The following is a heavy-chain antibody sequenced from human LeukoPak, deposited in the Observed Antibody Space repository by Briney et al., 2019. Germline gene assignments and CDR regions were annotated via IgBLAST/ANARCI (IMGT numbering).Heavy chain of an antibody. Sequence: SETLSLTCAVYGGSFSGYYWSWIRQPPGKGLEWIGEINHGGSTNYNPSLKSRVTISVDTSKNQFSLKLSSVTAADTAVYYCARAYYGMDVWGQGTTVTVSS. CDR2: INHGGST. J-gene: IGHJ6*02. CDR1: GGSFSGYY. V-gene: IGHV4-34*01. CDR3: ARAYYGMDV.